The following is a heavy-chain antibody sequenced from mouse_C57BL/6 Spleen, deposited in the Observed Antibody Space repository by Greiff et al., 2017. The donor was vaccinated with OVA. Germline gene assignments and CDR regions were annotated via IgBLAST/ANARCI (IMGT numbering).Heavy chain of an antibody. CDR1: GYAFSSYW. Sequence: QVQLQQSGAELVKPGASVKISCKASGYAFSSYWMNWVKQRPGKGLEWIGQIYPGDGDTNYNGKFKGKATLTADKSSSTAYMQLSSLTSEDSAVYFCASPFSMVTYAMDYWGQGTSVTVSS. V-gene: IGHV1-80*01. D-gene: IGHD2-2*01. J-gene: IGHJ4*01. CDR3: ASPFSMVTYAMDY. CDR2: IYPGDGDT.